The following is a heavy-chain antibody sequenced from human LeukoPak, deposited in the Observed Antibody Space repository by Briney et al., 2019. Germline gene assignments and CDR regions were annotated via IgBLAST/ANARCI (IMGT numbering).Heavy chain of an antibody. D-gene: IGHD1-26*01. CDR1: GFSFSSYG. Sequence: GGSLRLSCAASGFSFSSYGMHWVRQAPGKGLEWLTVISYDGNTIYYADSVKGRFTISRDNSKNTLYLQMNSLRIEDTAVYYCAKDLSVVGAHDSFDVWGQGTMVTVSS. CDR2: ISYDGNTI. J-gene: IGHJ3*01. V-gene: IGHV3-30*18. CDR3: AKDLSVVGAHDSFDV.